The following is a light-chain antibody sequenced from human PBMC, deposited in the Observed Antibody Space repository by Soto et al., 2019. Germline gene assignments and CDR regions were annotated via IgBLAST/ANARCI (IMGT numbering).Light chain of an antibody. CDR3: QQYNNWPPSIT. V-gene: IGKV3-15*01. CDR1: QSVSSN. J-gene: IGKJ5*01. CDR2: DAS. Sequence: EIVMTQSPATLSVSPGERATLSCRASQSVSSNLAWYQQKPGQAPRLLIYDASTRATGIPARFSGSGSGTEFTLTISSLQPEDFAVYYCQQYNNWPPSITFGQGTRLEIK.